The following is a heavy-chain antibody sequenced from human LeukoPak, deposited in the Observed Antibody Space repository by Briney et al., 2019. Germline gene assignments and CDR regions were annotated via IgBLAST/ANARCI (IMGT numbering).Heavy chain of an antibody. V-gene: IGHV4-59*01. CDR2: IYYSGST. CDR1: GGSISSYY. Sequence: SETLSLTCTVSGGSISSYYWSWIRQPPGKGLEWIGYIYYSGSTNYNPSLKSRVIISVDTSKNQFSLKLSSVTAADTAVYYCARGPLGDLLNDAFDIWGQGTMVTVSS. CDR3: ARGPLGDLLNDAFDI. D-gene: IGHD3-10*01. J-gene: IGHJ3*02.